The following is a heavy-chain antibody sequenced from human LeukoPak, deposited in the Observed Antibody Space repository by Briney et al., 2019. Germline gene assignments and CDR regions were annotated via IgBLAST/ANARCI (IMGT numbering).Heavy chain of an antibody. V-gene: IGHV3-53*01. D-gene: IGHD1-26*01. CDR3: AKYSGSYLFDY. CDR1: GFIVNSNY. J-gene: IGHJ4*02. CDR2: IYSGGST. Sequence: GGSLRLSCAASGFIVNSNYMSWVRQAPGKGLEWVSIIYSGGSTYYADSVKGRFTISRDNSKNTVYLQMNILRAEDTAVYYCAKYSGSYLFDYWGQGTLVTVSS.